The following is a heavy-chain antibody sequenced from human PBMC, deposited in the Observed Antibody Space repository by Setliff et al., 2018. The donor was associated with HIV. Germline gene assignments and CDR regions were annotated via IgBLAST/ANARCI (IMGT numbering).Heavy chain of an antibody. CDR3: ARGVIAGELDV. J-gene: IGHJ6*02. CDR1: GVSISSSNW. Sequence: PSETLSLTCAVSGVSISSSNWWTWVRQPPGKGLEWIGEIYHSGSTNYNPSLKSRVAISVDKSKNPFSLNLSSVTAADTAVYYCARGVIAGELDVWGQGTTVTVSS. D-gene: IGHD6-13*01. V-gene: IGHV4-4*02. CDR2: IYHSGST.